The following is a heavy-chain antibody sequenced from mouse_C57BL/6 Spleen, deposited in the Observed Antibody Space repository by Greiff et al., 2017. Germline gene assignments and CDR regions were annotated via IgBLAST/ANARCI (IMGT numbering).Heavy chain of an antibody. CDR3: ARLEAYSSGNY. J-gene: IGHJ2*01. CDR1: GYTFTSYW. V-gene: IGHV1-7*01. D-gene: IGHD3-2*02. CDR2: INPSSGYT. Sequence: VQLQQSGAELAKPGASVKLSCKASGYTFTSYWMHWVKQRPGQGLEWIGYINPSSGYTKYNQKFKDKATLTADNSSSTDYMQLSSLTYEDSAVXYCARLEAYSSGNYWGQGTTLTVSS.